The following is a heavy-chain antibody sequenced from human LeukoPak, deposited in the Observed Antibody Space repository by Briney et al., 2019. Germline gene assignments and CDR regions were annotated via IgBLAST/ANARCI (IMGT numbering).Heavy chain of an antibody. V-gene: IGHV3-48*04. CDR3: ARHAPTSSAFDY. D-gene: IGHD6-19*01. CDR1: GFTFSSYS. J-gene: IGHJ4*02. CDR2: IGSISSAI. Sequence: PGGSLRLSCAASGFTFSSYSMNWVRQAPGKGLEWVSYIGSISSAIYYADSVKGRFTISRDNAKNSLCLQMNSLRAEDTAVYYCARHAPTSSAFDYWGQGTLVTVSS.